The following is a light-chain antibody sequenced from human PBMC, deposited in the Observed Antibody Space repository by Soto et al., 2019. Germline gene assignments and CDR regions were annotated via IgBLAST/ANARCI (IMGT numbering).Light chain of an antibody. J-gene: IGLJ1*01. CDR1: SSNIGGNS. CDR3: RSWDSSLSAYV. Sequence: QSVLTQPPSVSAAPGQKVTISCSGSSSNIGGNSVSWYQQLPGTAPKLLIYDDNKRPSGIPDRFSVSKSGTSATLGITGFQPGDEADYYCRSWDSSLSAYVFGTGTKVTVL. V-gene: IGLV1-51*01. CDR2: DDN.